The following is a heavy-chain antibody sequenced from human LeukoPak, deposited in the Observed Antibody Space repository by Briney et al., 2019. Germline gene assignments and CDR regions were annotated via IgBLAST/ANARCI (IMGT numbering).Heavy chain of an antibody. D-gene: IGHD6-13*01. CDR2: IIPIFGTA. CDR1: GGTFSSYA. J-gene: IGHJ1*01. Sequence: SMKVSCKASGGTFSSYAISWVRQAPGQGLEWMGRIIPIFGTANYAQKFQGRVTITADKSTSTAYMELSSLRSEDTAVYYCARFSSWYKDEYFQHWGQGTLVTVSS. CDR3: ARFSSWYKDEYFQH. V-gene: IGHV1-69*06.